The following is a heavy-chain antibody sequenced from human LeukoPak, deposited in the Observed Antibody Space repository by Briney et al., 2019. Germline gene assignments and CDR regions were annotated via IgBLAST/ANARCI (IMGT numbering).Heavy chain of an antibody. D-gene: IGHD6-19*01. V-gene: IGHV3-23*01. CDR3: AKDLSRAVAADWFDP. CDR2: ISDSGGST. Sequence: GGSLRLSCAASGLTFSNYDMSWVRQAPGKGLKWVSSISDSGGSTYYADPVKGRFTISRDNSKNTLYLQMTNLRAADTAVYYCAKDLSRAVAADWFDPWDQGSLVTVSS. J-gene: IGHJ5*02. CDR1: GLTFSNYD.